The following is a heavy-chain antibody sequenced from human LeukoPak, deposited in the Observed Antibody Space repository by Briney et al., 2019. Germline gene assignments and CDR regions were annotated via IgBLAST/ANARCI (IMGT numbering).Heavy chain of an antibody. CDR3: ARINKLERPKSYYYGMGV. V-gene: IGHV4-59*01. J-gene: IGHJ6*02. CDR2: IHYSGTT. D-gene: IGHD1-1*01. Sequence: LSETLSLTCTVSGGSISRSYWSWIRQPPGKGLEWIGYIHYSGTTQYNPSLESRVTISVDTSKNQFSLKLSSVTAADTAVYYCARINKLERPKSYYYGMGVWGQGTTVTVSS. CDR1: GGSISRSY.